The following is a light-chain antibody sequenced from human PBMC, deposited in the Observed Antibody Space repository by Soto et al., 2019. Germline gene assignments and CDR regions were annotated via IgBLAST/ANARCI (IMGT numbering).Light chain of an antibody. CDR3: QQYGKLPIT. CDR1: QSISIY. Sequence: DIQMTQSPSSLSASVGDRVTITCRASQSISIYLNWYQQKPGEVPNLLIFGASTLQSGVPSRFSGSGSGTDFTLTISSLEPEDFAVYYCQQYGKLPITFGQGTRLEIK. V-gene: IGKV1-39*01. J-gene: IGKJ5*01. CDR2: GAS.